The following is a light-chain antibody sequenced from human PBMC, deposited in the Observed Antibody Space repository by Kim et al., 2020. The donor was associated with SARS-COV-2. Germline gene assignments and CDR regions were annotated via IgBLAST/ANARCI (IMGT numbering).Light chain of an antibody. V-gene: IGKV3-15*01. Sequence: SPGESAPHSCRASQTINNKLVWYPQKPGQAPRLLIYESTPRATGIPGGFIGSGSETDFTLTISSLQSEDFAVYYRQQSNDWPPLTFGQGTKVDIK. CDR3: QQSNDWPPLT. CDR1: QTINNK. CDR2: EST. J-gene: IGKJ1*01.